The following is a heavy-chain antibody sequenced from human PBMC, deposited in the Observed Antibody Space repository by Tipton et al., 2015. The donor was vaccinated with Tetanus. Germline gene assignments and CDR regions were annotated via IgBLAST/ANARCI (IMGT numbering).Heavy chain of an antibody. J-gene: IGHJ6*02. CDR2: IYYSGST. V-gene: IGHV4-30-4*01. CDR3: ARDHGITWGGMGYYYGMDV. D-gene: IGHD3-16*01. CDR1: GDSLSNGDYY. Sequence: TLSLTCTVSGDSLSNGDYYWGWIRQPPGKGLESIGYIYYSGSTYYNPSLKSRVTISVDTSKNQFPLRLSSVTAADTAVYYCARDHGITWGGMGYYYGMDVWGQGTTVTVSS.